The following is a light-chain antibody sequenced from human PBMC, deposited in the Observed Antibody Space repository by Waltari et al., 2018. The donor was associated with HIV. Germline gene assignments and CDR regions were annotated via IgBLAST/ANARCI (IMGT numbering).Light chain of an antibody. CDR3: SSYTSTSTVYV. V-gene: IGLV2-14*03. J-gene: IGLJ1*01. Sequence: QSALTQPASVSGSPGQSITISCTGTSSDVGGYNSVSWYQLHPGKAPKLMIYAVSNRPSGVSNLFSGSKSDNTASLTISWLQAEDEADYYCSSYTSTSTVYVFGTGTEVTVL. CDR2: AVS. CDR1: SSDVGGYNS.